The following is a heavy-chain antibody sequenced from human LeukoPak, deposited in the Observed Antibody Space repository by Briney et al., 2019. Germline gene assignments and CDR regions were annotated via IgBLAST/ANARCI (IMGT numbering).Heavy chain of an antibody. CDR3: ASPGGVL. CDR1: GGSFSDYY. D-gene: IGHD3-10*01. CDR2: INHSGST. Sequence: PSETLSLTCAVYGGSFSDYYWTWIRQPPGKGLEWIGEINHSGSTNYNPSLKSRVTISVDTSKNQFSLKLSSVTAADTAVYYCASPGGVLWGQGTLVTVSS. J-gene: IGHJ4*02. V-gene: IGHV4-34*01.